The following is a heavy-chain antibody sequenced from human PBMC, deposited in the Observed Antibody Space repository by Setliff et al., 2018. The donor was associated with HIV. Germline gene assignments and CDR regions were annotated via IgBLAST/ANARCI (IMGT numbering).Heavy chain of an antibody. Sequence: LSLTCDVYGGSFSGYYWSWIRQPPGKGLEWIGEINHSGSTNYNPSLKSRVTISVDTSKNQFSLKLSSVTAADTAVYYCARAVPADIVVVVAAFGGHYFDYWGQGTLVTVSS. CDR1: GGSFSGYY. D-gene: IGHD2-15*01. CDR3: ARAVPADIVVVVAAFGGHYFDY. V-gene: IGHV4-34*01. J-gene: IGHJ4*02. CDR2: INHSGST.